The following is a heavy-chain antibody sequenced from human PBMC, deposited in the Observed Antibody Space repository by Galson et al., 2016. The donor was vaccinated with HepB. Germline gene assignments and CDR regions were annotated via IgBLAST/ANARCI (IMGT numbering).Heavy chain of an antibody. CDR1: NGSFSGYF. D-gene: IGHD3-22*01. Sequence: SETLSLTCALYNGSFSGYFWNWIRQPPGKGPEWIGEVNHGGSTTYSPSLKSRVTISLDTSKNQFSLKLTSVTAADTAVYYCARRRVVVTVNFDYWGQGILVTVSS. CDR3: ARRRVVVTVNFDY. V-gene: IGHV4-34*01. CDR2: VNHGGST. J-gene: IGHJ4*02.